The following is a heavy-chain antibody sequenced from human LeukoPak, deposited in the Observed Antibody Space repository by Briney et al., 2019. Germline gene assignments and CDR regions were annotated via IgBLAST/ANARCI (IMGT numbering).Heavy chain of an antibody. CDR3: AGKYLQLDGIDS. CDR1: GGSIRSDTYY. J-gene: IGHJ4*02. D-gene: IGHD1-1*01. Sequence: PSETLSLTCSVSGGSIRSDTYYWGWIRQPPGKGLEWIGSIYFGGNTHYNPSLKSRVTIFVDTSKNQFSLSLSSVTAADTAIYYCAGKYLQLDGIDSWGQGTLVTVSS. CDR2: IYFGGNT. V-gene: IGHV4-39*01.